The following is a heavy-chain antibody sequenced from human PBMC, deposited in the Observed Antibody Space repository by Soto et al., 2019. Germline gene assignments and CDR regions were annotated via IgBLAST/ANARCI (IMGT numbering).Heavy chain of an antibody. CDR2: FKSSSNTI. CDR1: GFTLDSHD. CDR3: ARDGHYAQYVEDYYKLDV. V-gene: IGHV3-48*03. D-gene: IGHD3-3*01. Sequence: EVQLVESGGDLVQPGGSLTRSCVGSGFTLDSHDMHLVRQGPGKGLEWLAFFKSSSNTINYADSEKARFTISRDDPKNSPFLHMICLTAEDSAVYYCARDGHYAQYVEDYYKLDVWGRGTTVTVSS. J-gene: IGHJ6*03.